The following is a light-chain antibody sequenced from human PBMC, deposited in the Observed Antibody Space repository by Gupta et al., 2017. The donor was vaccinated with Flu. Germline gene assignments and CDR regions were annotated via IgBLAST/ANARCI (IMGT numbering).Light chain of an antibody. V-gene: IGKV3-15*01. J-gene: IGKJ1*01. CDR1: QSVSSN. CDR2: GAS. Sequence: ERATLSCRASQSVSSNLAWYQQKPGQAPRLLSYGASTRATGIPARFSGSGSGTEFTLTISSLQSEDFAVYYCQQYNIWPLWTFGQGTKVEIK. CDR3: QQYNIWPLWT.